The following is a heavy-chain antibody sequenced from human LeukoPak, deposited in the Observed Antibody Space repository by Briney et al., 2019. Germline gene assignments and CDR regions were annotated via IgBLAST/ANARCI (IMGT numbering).Heavy chain of an antibody. CDR1: GFTFSSYA. CDR2: ISGSGGST. D-gene: IGHD5-12*01. Sequence: PGGSLRLSCAASGFTFSSYAMSWVRQAPGKGLEWVSAISGSGGSTYYADSVKGRFTISRDNSKNTLYLQMNSLRAEDTAVYYCARRVRLRYHTAYWGQGTLVTVSS. J-gene: IGHJ4*02. V-gene: IGHV3-23*01. CDR3: ARRVRLRYHTAY.